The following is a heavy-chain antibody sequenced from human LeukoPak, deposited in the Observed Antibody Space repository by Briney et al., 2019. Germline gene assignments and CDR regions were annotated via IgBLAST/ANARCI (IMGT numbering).Heavy chain of an antibody. CDR2: INHSGST. Sequence: SETLSLTCAVYGGSFSGYYWSWIRQPPGEGLEWIGEINHSGSTNYNPSLKSRVTISVDTSKNQFSLKLSSVTAADTAVYYCARGYGSGSYTSNWFDPWGQGTLVTVSS. J-gene: IGHJ5*02. CDR3: ARGYGSGSYTSNWFDP. V-gene: IGHV4-34*01. D-gene: IGHD3-10*01. CDR1: GGSFSGYY.